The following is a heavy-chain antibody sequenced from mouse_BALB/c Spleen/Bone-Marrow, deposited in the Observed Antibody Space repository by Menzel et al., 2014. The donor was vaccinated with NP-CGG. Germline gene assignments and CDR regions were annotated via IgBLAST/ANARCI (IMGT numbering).Heavy chain of an antibody. CDR2: IDTSDSYT. CDR1: GYTFTDYW. Sequence: QVQLKHSGAELVMPGASVMMSCKASGYTFTDYWMHWVKQRPGQGLEWIGAIDTSDSYTSYNQKFKGKATLTVDESSSTAYMQLSSLTSEDSAVYYCARKYDYYYAMDYWGQGTSVTVSS. CDR3: ARKYDYYYAMDY. D-gene: IGHD2-4*01. J-gene: IGHJ4*01. V-gene: IGHV1-69*01.